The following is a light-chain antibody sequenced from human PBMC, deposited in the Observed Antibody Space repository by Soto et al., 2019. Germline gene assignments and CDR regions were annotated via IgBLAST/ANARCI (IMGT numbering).Light chain of an antibody. J-gene: IGKJ5*01. Sequence: DIVMTQSPDSLAVSLGERATINCKSSQSVLYSSNNKNYLAWYQQKPGQPPKLLIYWASTRESGVPDRFSGRVSETDFTLTISSLQAEDVEVYYCQQYYNKVTFGEGTRLVIK. CDR2: WAS. CDR3: QQYYNKVT. V-gene: IGKV4-1*01. CDR1: QSVLYSSNNKNY.